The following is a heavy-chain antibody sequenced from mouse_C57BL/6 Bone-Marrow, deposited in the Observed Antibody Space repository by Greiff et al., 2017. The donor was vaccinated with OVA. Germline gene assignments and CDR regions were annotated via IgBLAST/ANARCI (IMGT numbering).Heavy chain of an antibody. J-gene: IGHJ4*01. CDR2: IDPSDSYT. CDR1: GYTFTSYW. CDR3: AREVKRAMDY. Sequence: QVQLKQPGAELVKPGASVKLSCKASGYTFTSYWMQWVKQRPGQGLEWIGEIDPSDSYTNYNQKFKGKATLTVDTSSSTAYMQLRSLTSEDSAVYYCAREVKRAMDYWGQGTSVTVSS. V-gene: IGHV1-50*01. D-gene: IGHD1-3*01.